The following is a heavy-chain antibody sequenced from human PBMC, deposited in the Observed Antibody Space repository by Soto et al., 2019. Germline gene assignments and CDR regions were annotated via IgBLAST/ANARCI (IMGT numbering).Heavy chain of an antibody. Sequence: GGSLRLSCAASGFTFDDYAMHWVRQAPGKGLEWVSGISWNSGSIGYADSVKGRFTISRDNAKNSLYLQMNSLRAEDTALYYCAKGHFGSYGDYPYYFDYWGQGTLVTVSS. CDR1: GFTFDDYA. V-gene: IGHV3-9*01. J-gene: IGHJ4*02. CDR2: ISWNSGSI. CDR3: AKGHFGSYGDYPYYFDY. D-gene: IGHD4-17*01.